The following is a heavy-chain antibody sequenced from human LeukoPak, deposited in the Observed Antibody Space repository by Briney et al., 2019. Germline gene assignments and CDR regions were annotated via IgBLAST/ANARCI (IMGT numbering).Heavy chain of an antibody. Sequence: GGSLRLSCAASGFTFSSYGMHWVRQAPGKGLEWVALIWYDGSEKYYADSVKVRFTIARDNSNNTLHLQMNSLRAEEKAVSYRASPARSFEYWGQGPLVTVSS. CDR1: GFTFSSYG. CDR2: IWYDGSEK. J-gene: IGHJ4*02. V-gene: IGHV3-33*01. D-gene: IGHD6-6*01. CDR3: ASPARSFEY.